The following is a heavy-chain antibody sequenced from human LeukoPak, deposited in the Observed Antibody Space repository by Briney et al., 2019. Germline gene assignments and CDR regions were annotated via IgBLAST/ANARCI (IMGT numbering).Heavy chain of an antibody. D-gene: IGHD2-15*01. CDR3: ARDTGCSGGSCYSFYDY. CDR2: IYSAGST. CDR1: RFTVSNNY. Sequence: PGGSLRVSCAVSRFTVSNNYMSWVRQAPGKGLEWVSVIYSAGSTFYADSVKGRFTISRDNSKNTLYLQMNSLRAEDTAVYYCARDTGCSGGSCYSFYDYWGQGTLVTVSS. J-gene: IGHJ4*02. V-gene: IGHV3-66*01.